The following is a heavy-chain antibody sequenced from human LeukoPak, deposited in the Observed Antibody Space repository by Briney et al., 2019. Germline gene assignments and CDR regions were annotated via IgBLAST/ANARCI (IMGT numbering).Heavy chain of an antibody. Sequence: SQTLSLTFAISGDSVSINSAAWNWIRQSPSRGLEWLGSTYYRSKWYNDYAVSVKSRITITPDTSKNQFSLQLNSVTPEDTAVYYCARSTYCSGGSCYVVYYYGMDVWGQGTTVTVSS. CDR1: GDSVSINSAA. CDR2: TYYRSKWYN. CDR3: ARSTYCSGGSCYVVYYYGMDV. D-gene: IGHD2-15*01. J-gene: IGHJ6*02. V-gene: IGHV6-1*01.